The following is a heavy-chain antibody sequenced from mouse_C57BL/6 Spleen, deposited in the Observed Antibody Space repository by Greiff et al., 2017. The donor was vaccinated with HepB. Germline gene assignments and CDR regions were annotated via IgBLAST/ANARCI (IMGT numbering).Heavy chain of an antibody. J-gene: IGHJ3*01. D-gene: IGHD2-4*01. CDR1: GYTFTSYW. Sequence: QVQLQQPGAELVKPGASVKVSCKASGYTFTSYWMHWVKQRPGQGLEWIGRIHPSDSDTNYNQKFKGKATLTVDKSSSTAYMQLSSLTSEDSAVYYCSPLYYDYDEMAYWGQGTLVTVSA. CDR2: IHPSDSDT. V-gene: IGHV1-74*01. CDR3: SPLYYDYDEMAY.